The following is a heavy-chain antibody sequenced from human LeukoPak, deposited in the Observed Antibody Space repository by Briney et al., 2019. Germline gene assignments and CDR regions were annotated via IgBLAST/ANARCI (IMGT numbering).Heavy chain of an antibody. V-gene: IGHV4-39*01. D-gene: IGHD2-15*01. J-gene: IGHJ4*02. Sequence: SETLSLTCTFSGVSISSDGYYWGEVRQPPGKGLEWIGTIYYSGTYYNPSLKSRVTVSVDTSKNQFSLKLSSVTAADTAMYYCARIGGSRVFGDYWGQGILVTVSS. CDR2: IYYSGT. CDR3: ARIGGSRVFGDY. CDR1: GVSISSDGYY.